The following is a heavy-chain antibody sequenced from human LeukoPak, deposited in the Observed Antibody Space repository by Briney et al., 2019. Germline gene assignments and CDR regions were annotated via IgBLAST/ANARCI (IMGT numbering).Heavy chain of an antibody. CDR2: VYYSGST. J-gene: IGHJ4*02. Sequence: PSETLSLTCSVSGGSISRYYWSWIRQPPGKGLEWIGYVYYSGSTNHNPSLKSRVTMSVDTSKNQFSLKLKSVTAADTAVYYCARDYNGDGDYGLLGYWGQGTLVTVSS. D-gene: IGHD4-17*01. V-gene: IGHV4-59*01. CDR3: ARDYNGDGDYGLLGY. CDR1: GGSISRYY.